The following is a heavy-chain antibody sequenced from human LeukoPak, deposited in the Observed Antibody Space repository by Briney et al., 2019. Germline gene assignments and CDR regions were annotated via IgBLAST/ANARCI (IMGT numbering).Heavy chain of an antibody. Sequence: ASVKVSCKASGYTFTSYAMHWVRQAPGQRLEWMGWINAGNGNTKYSQKFQGRVTITRDTSASTAYMELSSLRSEDTAVYYCARVSPRGYYYYGMDVWGQGTMVTVSS. V-gene: IGHV1-3*01. CDR3: ARVSPRGYYYYGMDV. D-gene: IGHD1-14*01. CDR1: GYTFTSYA. J-gene: IGHJ6*02. CDR2: INAGNGNT.